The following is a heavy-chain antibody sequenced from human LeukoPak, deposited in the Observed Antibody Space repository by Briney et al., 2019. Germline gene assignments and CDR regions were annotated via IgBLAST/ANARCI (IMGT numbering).Heavy chain of an antibody. Sequence: GGSLRLSCTVSGFTVSSNSMSWVRQAPGKGLEWVSFIYSDNTHYSDFVKGRFTISRDNSKNTLYLQMNSLRAEDTAVYYCAKGPTAYYYYYMDVWGKGTTVTISS. CDR1: GFTVSSNS. D-gene: IGHD2-21*02. J-gene: IGHJ6*03. CDR2: IYSDNT. V-gene: IGHV3-53*01. CDR3: AKGPTAYYYYYMDV.